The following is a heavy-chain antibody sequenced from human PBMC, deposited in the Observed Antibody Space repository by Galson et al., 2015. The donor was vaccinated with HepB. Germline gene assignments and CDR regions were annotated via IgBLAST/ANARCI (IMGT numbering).Heavy chain of an antibody. V-gene: IGHV6-1*01. CDR2: TYYRSKWYN. J-gene: IGHJ6*02. Sequence: CAISGDSVSSNSAAWNWIRQSPSRGLEWLGRTYYRSKWYNDYAVPVKSRITINPDTSKNQFSLQLNSVTPEDTAVYYCARAGMITMVRGVIGGMDVWGQGTTVTVSS. CDR1: GDSVSSNSAA. CDR3: ARAGMITMVRGVIGGMDV. D-gene: IGHD3-10*01.